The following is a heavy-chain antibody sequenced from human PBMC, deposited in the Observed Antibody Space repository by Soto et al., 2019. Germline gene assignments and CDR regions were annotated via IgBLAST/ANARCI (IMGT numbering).Heavy chain of an antibody. V-gene: IGHV3-33*01. CDR2: IWYDGSNK. CDR1: GFAFSSYG. D-gene: IGHD3-22*01. CDR3: ARESHYYDSSGYPGWFDP. Sequence: HPGGSLRLSCAASGFAFSSYGMHWVRQAPGKGLEWVAVIWYDGSNKYYADSVKGRFTISRDNSKNTLYLQMSSLRAEDTAVYYCARESHYYDSSGYPGWFDPWGQGTLVTVSS. J-gene: IGHJ5*02.